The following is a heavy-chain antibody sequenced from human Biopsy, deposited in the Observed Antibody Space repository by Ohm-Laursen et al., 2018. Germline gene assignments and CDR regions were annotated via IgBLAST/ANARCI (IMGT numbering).Heavy chain of an antibody. CDR2: TYFTGRT. Sequence: PGTLSLTCAVSGGPIDSYYWSWIRQPPGKALEWIGYTYFTGRTSYNPSLKSRVTMSVNTSKKQFSLRLSSVTAADTAVYYCASAGYNPDWNFDLWGRGTRVTVSS. CDR1: GGPIDSYY. V-gene: IGHV4-59*12. CDR3: ASAGYNPDWNFDL. J-gene: IGHJ2*01. D-gene: IGHD5-24*01.